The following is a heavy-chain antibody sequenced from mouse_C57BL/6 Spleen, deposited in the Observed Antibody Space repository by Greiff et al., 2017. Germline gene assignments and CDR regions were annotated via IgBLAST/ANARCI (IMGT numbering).Heavy chain of an antibody. J-gene: IGHJ2*01. CDR2: IYPGSGNT. D-gene: IGHD2-1*01. CDR1: GYSFTSYY. V-gene: IGHV1-66*01. Sequence: VQLQQSGPELVKPGDSVKISCKASGYSFTSYYIHWVKQRPGQGLEWIGWIYPGSGNTKYNEKFKGKATLTADTSSSTAYMQLSSLTSEDSAVYYCAKEDGNYIDYWGQGTTLTVSS. CDR3: AKEDGNYIDY.